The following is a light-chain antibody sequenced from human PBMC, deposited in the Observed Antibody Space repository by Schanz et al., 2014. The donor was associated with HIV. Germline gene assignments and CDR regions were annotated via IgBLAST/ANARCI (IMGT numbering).Light chain of an antibody. CDR1: QRLSSSY. CDR2: ATS. J-gene: IGKJ4*01. CDR3: QQYGSSPLT. Sequence: EIVLTQSPGSLSLSPGGRATLSCGASQRLSSSYLAWYQQKRDQPPRLVIYATSTRAAGIPDRFSGTGSGTDFTLTISRLGPEDFAVYYCQQYGSSPLTFGGGTKVEIK. V-gene: IGKV3-20*01.